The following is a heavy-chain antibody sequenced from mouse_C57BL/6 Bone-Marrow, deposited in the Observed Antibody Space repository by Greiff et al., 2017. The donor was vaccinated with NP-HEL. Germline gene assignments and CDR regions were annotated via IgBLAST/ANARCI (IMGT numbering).Heavy chain of an antibody. CDR2: IYPGNSDT. V-gene: IGHV1-5*01. Sequence: VQLQQSGTVLARPGASVKMSCKTSGYTFTSYWMHWVKQRPGQGLEWIGVIYPGNSDTSYNQKFKGKAKLTAVTSASTAYMELSSLTNENSAVYYCTGYGSSPAWFAYWGQGTLVTVSA. CDR1: GYTFTSYW. J-gene: IGHJ3*01. CDR3: TGYGSSPAWFAY. D-gene: IGHD1-1*01.